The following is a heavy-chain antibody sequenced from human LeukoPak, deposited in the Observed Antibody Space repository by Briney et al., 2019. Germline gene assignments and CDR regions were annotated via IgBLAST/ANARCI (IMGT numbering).Heavy chain of an antibody. V-gene: IGHV4-59*01. D-gene: IGHD5-24*01. CDR3: ARVEMATIHFDY. J-gene: IGHJ4*02. CDR1: GGSICSYY. Sequence: PSETLSLTCTVSGGSICSYYWSWIRQPPGKGLEWIGYIYYSGSTNYNPSLKSRVTISVDTSKNQFSLKLSSVTAAGTAVYYCARVEMATIHFDYWGQGTLVTVSS. CDR2: IYYSGST.